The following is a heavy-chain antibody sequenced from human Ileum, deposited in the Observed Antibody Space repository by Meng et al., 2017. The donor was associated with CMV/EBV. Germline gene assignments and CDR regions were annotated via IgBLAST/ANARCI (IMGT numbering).Heavy chain of an antibody. Sequence: ASVKVSCKASGYTFTSYVINWVRQATGQGLEWMGWMNPNSGNTDYAQKFQGRVTMTRNTSISTAYMELSSLRSEDTAVYYCARGKSSGWCCYYYYYGMDVWGQGTTVTVSS. CDR2: MNPNSGNT. J-gene: IGHJ6*02. CDR1: GYTFTSYV. D-gene: IGHD6-19*01. CDR3: ARGKSSGWCCYYYYYGMDV. V-gene: IGHV1-8*01.